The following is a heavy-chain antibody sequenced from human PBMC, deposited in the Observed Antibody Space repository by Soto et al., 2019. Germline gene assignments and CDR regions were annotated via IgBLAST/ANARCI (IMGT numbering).Heavy chain of an antibody. D-gene: IGHD2-2*01. V-gene: IGHV1-2*02. J-gene: IGHJ5*02. CDR2: INPNSGGT. Sequence: ASVKVSCKASGYSFTSLDINWVRQAPGQGLEWMGWINPNSGGTNYAQKFQGRVTMTRDTSISTAYMELSRLRSDDTAVYYCARGVTSDGPWGQGTLVTVS. CDR3: ARGVTSDGP. CDR1: GYSFTSLD.